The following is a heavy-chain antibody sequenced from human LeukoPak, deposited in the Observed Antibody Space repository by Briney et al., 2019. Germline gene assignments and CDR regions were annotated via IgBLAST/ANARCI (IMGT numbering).Heavy chain of an antibody. J-gene: IGHJ5*02. V-gene: IGHV4-34*01. CDR2: INHSGNT. D-gene: IGHD3-16*02. CDR3: AQTNYYCVWGSYRHPHWFDP. CDR1: GGSFSGYY. Sequence: SETLSLTCAVSGGSFSGYYWSWIRQPPGQGLEWIGEINHSGNTNYNPSLKSRITISADTSKNPFSLKLSTVTAADPAVYYCAQTNYYCVWGSYRHPHWFDPWGQGTLVTVSS.